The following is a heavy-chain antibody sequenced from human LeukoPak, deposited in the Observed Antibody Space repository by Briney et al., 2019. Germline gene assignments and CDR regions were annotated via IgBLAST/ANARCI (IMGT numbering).Heavy chain of an antibody. V-gene: IGHV4-39*07. Sequence: SETLSLTCTVSGGSISSSSYYWGWIRQPPGKGLEWIGSIYYSGSTYYNPSLKSRVTISVDTSKNQFSLKLSSVTAADTAVYYCARDYYGSGSHGAFDIWGQGTMVTVSS. J-gene: IGHJ3*02. CDR2: IYYSGST. D-gene: IGHD3-10*01. CDR1: GGSISSSSYY. CDR3: ARDYYGSGSHGAFDI.